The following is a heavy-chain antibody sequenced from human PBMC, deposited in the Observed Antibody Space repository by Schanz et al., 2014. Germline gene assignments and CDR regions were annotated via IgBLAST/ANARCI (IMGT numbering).Heavy chain of an antibody. CDR3: ARDVPINDY. V-gene: IGHV1-18*01. CDR1: GYPFSNYG. CDR2: MSYNGNT. Sequence: QVQLVQSGAEVKKPGASVKVSCKASGYPFSNYGISWLRQAPGQGFEWMAWMSYNGNTKYAQSLQGRVTVTRDTSTSTSYMERRRLTSDDTAVYYCARDVPINDYWGQGTPXTVSS. D-gene: IGHD2-2*01. J-gene: IGHJ4*02.